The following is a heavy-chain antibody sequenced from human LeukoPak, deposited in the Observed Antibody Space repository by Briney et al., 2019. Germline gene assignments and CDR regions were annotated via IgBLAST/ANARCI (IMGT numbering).Heavy chain of an antibody. Sequence: SETLSLTCTVSGGSISSSSYYWGWIRQPPGKGLEWIGRIYTSGSTNYNPSLKSRVTMSVDTSKSQFSLKLSSVTAADTAVYYCARGGAYDFDYWGQGTLVTVSS. J-gene: IGHJ4*02. CDR3: ARGGAYDFDY. V-gene: IGHV4-61*05. CDR2: IYTSGST. CDR1: GGSISSSSYY. D-gene: IGHD3-16*01.